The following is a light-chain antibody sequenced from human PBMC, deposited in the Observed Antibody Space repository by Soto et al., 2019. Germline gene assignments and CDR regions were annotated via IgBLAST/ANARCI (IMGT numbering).Light chain of an antibody. CDR1: QSISRY. V-gene: IGKV3-11*01. CDR2: DAS. J-gene: IGKJ1*01. CDR3: QQLTEWPPQCT. Sequence: IVLTQSPGTLSLSPAERTTLSCSAIQSISRYLAWYQQKPGQGPRLLIYDASSRATGIPTRFSGSGSGTDFTLTISSLEPEDFAVYYCQQLTEWPPQCTFGHGTKVDNK.